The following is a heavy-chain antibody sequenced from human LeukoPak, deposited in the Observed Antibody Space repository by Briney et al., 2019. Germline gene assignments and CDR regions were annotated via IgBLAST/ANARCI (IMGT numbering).Heavy chain of an antibody. Sequence: SETLSLTCTVSGGSISTYYWSWIRQPPGKGLEWIGYVYYSGSTYYNPSLKSRVTISVDTSKNQFSLKLSSVTAADTAVYYCARHASSSWYFSWGQGTLVTVSS. D-gene: IGHD6-13*01. CDR2: VYYSGST. CDR3: ARHASSSWYFS. J-gene: IGHJ5*02. V-gene: IGHV4-59*08. CDR1: GGSISTYY.